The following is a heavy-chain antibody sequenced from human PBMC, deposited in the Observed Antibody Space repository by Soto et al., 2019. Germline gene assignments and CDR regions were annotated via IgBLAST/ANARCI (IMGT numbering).Heavy chain of an antibody. CDR2: INYSGST. D-gene: IGHD4-4*01. CDR3: ARVKDVQSNWFDP. CDR1: GGSISSYY. Sequence: SETLSLTCTVSGGSISSYYWSWIRQPPGKGLEWIGYINYSGSTNYSPSLKSRVTISVDTSKNQFSLKLSSVTAADTAVYYCARVKDVQSNWFDPWGQGTLVTVSS. J-gene: IGHJ5*02. V-gene: IGHV4-59*01.